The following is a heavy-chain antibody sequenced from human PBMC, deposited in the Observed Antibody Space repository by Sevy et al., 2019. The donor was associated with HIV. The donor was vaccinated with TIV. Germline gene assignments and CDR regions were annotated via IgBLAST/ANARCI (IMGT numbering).Heavy chain of an antibody. J-gene: IGHJ4*02. D-gene: IGHD2-2*01. Sequence: GGSLRLSCVASGFTFSSYVMSWVRQAPGKGLEYVAGISGSGDNTYYADSVKGRLTISRDNSKNTLFLQMNSLRAEDTGVYYCVKERSTGGRWGQGTLVTVSS. V-gene: IGHV3-23*01. CDR1: GFTFSSYV. CDR3: VKERSTGGR. CDR2: ISGSGDNT.